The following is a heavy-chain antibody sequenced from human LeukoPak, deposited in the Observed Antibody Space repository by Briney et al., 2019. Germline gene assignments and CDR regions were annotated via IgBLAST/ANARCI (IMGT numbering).Heavy chain of an antibody. D-gene: IGHD3-3*01. J-gene: IGHJ4*02. Sequence: SETLSLTCTVSGGSISSYYWSWIRQPPGKGLEWIGYIYYSGSTNYNPSLKSRVTISVDTSKNQFSLKLSSVTAADTAVYYCARVRFLEWLFFDYWGQGTLVTVSS. CDR3: ARVRFLEWLFFDY. CDR2: IYYSGST. V-gene: IGHV4-59*01. CDR1: GGSISSYY.